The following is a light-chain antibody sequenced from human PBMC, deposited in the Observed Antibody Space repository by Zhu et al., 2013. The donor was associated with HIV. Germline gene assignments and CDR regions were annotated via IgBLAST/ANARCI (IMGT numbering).Light chain of an antibody. Sequence: EIVLTQSPVTLSLSPGERATLSCRASQSVRSFLAWYRQKPGQAPRLLISGTSNRATGIPDRFSGSGSGTEFTLTITSLQPEDFATYYCQHVNENAAFGPGTKVDV. CDR2: GTS. CDR3: QHVNENAA. CDR1: QSVRSF. V-gene: IGKV3-11*01. J-gene: IGKJ3*01.